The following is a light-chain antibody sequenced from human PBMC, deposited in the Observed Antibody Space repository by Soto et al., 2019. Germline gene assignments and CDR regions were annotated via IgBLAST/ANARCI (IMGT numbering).Light chain of an antibody. CDR2: KAS. Sequence: DIQMTQFPSTLSASVGDRVTITCRASQRISTWLAWYQQKPGKAPKLLIYKASSLESGVPSRFSGSGAGTEFTLTISSLQPDNFATYYCQQYNNSFGQGTKVEI. V-gene: IGKV1-5*03. J-gene: IGKJ1*01. CDR3: QQYNNS. CDR1: QRISTW.